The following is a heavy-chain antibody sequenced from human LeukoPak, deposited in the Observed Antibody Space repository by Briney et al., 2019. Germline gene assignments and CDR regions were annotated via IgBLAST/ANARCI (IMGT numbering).Heavy chain of an antibody. CDR3: ARSRGGYGDYGSWFAP. V-gene: IGHV4-59*01. CDR2: IHYSGST. CDR1: GGSIGSFF. J-gene: IGHJ5*02. D-gene: IGHD3-16*01. Sequence: PSETLSLTCTVSGGSIGSFFWSWIRQPPGKALEWIGYIHYSGSTKYNPSLKRRVTISVDTSENQFSLTLNSVTAADTAVYYCARSRGGYGDYGSWFAPWGQGILVTVSS.